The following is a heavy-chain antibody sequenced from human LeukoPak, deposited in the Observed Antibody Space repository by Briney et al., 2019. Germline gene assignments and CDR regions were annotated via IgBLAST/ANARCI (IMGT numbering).Heavy chain of an antibody. CDR2: INPNSGGT. V-gene: IGHV1-2*02. J-gene: IGHJ4*02. Sequence: ASGRVSCKASGYTFTGYYRHWVRQAPGQGLEWMGWINPNSGGTNYAQKFQGRVTMTRDTSISTAYMELSRLRSDDTAVYYCYSSGWYYYFDYWGQGTLVTVSS. CDR3: YSSGWYYYFDY. CDR1: GYTFTGYY. D-gene: IGHD6-19*01.